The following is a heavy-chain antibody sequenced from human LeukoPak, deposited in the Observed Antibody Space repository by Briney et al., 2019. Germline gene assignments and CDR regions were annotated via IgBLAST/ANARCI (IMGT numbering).Heavy chain of an antibody. CDR3: ASLPGYSSGWYNPDD. CDR2: IYYSGST. CDR1: GGSISSYY. V-gene: IGHV4-39*01. J-gene: IGHJ4*02. Sequence: SETLSLTCTVSGGSISSYYWSWIRQPPGKGLEWIGSIYYSGSTYYNPSLKSRVTISVDTSKNQFSLKLSSVTAADTAAYYCASLPGYSSGWYNPDDWGQGTLVTVSS. D-gene: IGHD6-19*01.